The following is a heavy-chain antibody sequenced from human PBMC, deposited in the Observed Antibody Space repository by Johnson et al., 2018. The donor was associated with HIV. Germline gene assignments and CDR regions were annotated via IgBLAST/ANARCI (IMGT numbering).Heavy chain of an antibody. D-gene: IGHD2-2*01. Sequence: VQLLESGGGVVQPWRSMRLSCAASGFTFSSYAMHWVRQAPGKGLEWVALISYDGSNKFYADSVKGRFTISRDKSKKTLYLQMNSLRLEDTAIYYCARAAIVVLPAGAFDIWGRGTMVTVSS. CDR1: GFTFSSYA. CDR2: ISYDGSNK. CDR3: ARAAIVVLPAGAFDI. J-gene: IGHJ3*02. V-gene: IGHV3-30*04.